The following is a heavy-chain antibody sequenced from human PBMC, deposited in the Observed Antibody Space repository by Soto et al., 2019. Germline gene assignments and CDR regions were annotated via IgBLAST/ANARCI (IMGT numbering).Heavy chain of an antibody. CDR1: GDSVSSNSAA. J-gene: IGHJ6*02. V-gene: IGHV6-1*01. D-gene: IGHD6-19*01. CDR3: AREPGIAVAGTDYYYYGMDV. Sequence: SQTLSLPCAISGDSVSSNSAAWNWIRQSPSRGLEWLGRTYYRSKWYNDYAVSVKSRITINPDTSKNQFSLQLNSVTPEDTAVYYCAREPGIAVAGTDYYYYGMDVWGQGTTVTVSS. CDR2: TYYRSKWYN.